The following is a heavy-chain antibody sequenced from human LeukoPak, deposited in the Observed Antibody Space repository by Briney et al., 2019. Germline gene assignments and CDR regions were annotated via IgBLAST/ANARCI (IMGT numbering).Heavy chain of an antibody. D-gene: IGHD6-6*01. CDR2: ISWDGGST. J-gene: IGHJ6*03. Sequence: GGSLRLSCAASGFTFDDYAMHWVRQAPGKGLEWVSLISWDGGSTYYADSVKGRSTISRDNSKNSLYLQMNSLRAEDTALYYGATASIAARGYYYYYMDVWGKGTTVTVSS. CDR1: GFTFDDYA. V-gene: IGHV3-43D*03. CDR3: ATASIAARGYYYYYMDV.